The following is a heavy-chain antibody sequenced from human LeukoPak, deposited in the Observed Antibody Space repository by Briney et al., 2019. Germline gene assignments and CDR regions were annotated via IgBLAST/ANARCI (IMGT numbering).Heavy chain of an antibody. J-gene: IGHJ4*02. D-gene: IGHD5-18*01. CDR1: GFTFSSYS. CDR2: ISSSSSYI. V-gene: IGHV3-21*01. CDR3: VKARGIQLWLPGDY. Sequence: PGGSLRLSCAASGFTFSSYSMNWVRQAPGKGLEWVSSISSSSSYIYYADSVKGRFTISRDNSKNTLYLQMSSLRAEDTAVYYCVKARGIQLWLPGDYWGQGTLVTVSS.